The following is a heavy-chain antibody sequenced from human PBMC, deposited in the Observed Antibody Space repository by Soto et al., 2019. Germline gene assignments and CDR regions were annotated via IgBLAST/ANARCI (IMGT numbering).Heavy chain of an antibody. J-gene: IGHJ4*02. D-gene: IGHD3-16*01. V-gene: IGHV4-34*01. Sequence: SETLSLTCAISGGSSSSHSKSWVRQPPGKGLEWIGEIHHDGSTNYNPSLKSRVTISGDTSKNHFALELSSVTAADTAVYYCGTYDVGTIMQDYWGQGTLVTVSS. CDR3: GTYDVGTIMQDY. CDR2: IHHDGST. CDR1: GGSSSSHS.